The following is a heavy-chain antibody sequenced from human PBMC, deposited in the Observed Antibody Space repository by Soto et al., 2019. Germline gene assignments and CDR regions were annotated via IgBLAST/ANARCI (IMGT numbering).Heavy chain of an antibody. J-gene: IGHJ4*02. Sequence: GGSLRLSCAVSGFTFSDYWMSWVRQAPGKGLEWVANIKQDGSEKYYVDSVKGRFTISRDNAKNSLYLQMNSLRAEDTAVYYCARTYYYDSSGYYYNFYWGQGTLVTVSS. D-gene: IGHD3-22*01. CDR3: ARTYYYDSSGYYYNFY. V-gene: IGHV3-7*01. CDR2: IKQDGSEK. CDR1: GFTFSDYW.